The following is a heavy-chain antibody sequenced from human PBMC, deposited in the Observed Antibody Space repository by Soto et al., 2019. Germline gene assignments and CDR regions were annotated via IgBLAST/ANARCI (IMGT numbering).Heavy chain of an antibody. CDR3: ARGYSSSSAPETFYYYYYGMDV. J-gene: IGHJ6*02. V-gene: IGHV1-69*01. CDR2: IIPIFGTA. D-gene: IGHD6-6*01. Sequence: QVQLVQSGAEVKKPGSSVKVSCKASGGTFSSYAISWVRQAPGQGLEWMGGIIPIFGTANYAQKFQGRVTITADESTSTAYMELSSLRSEDTAVYYCARGYSSSSAPETFYYYYYGMDVWGQGTTVTVSS. CDR1: GGTFSSYA.